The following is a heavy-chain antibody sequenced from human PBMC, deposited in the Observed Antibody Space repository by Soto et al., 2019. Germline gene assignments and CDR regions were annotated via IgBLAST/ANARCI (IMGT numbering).Heavy chain of an antibody. CDR3: ATSQKGYNWNYFDH. CDR2: VFYTGLT. CDR1: GASISGSYYY. Sequence: SETLSLTCAVSGASISGSYYYWAWLRQSPGKGPEWIGSVFYTGLTSYNPSLESRVSVSVDTSKSQFSLKLSAVTAADTAVYYCATSQKGYNWNYFDHWGQGAMVTVSS. D-gene: IGHD1-20*01. J-gene: IGHJ4*02. V-gene: IGHV4-39*01.